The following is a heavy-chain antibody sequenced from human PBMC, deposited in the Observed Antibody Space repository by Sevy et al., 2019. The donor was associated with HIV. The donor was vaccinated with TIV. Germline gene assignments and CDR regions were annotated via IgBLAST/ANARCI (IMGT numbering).Heavy chain of an antibody. D-gene: IGHD5-18*01. J-gene: IGHJ4*02. CDR1: GFIFSNAW. Sequence: GGSLRLSCAASGFIFSNAWMNWVRQAPGKGLEWVGRIKSKIDGGTTAYPALVKGRFTTSRKESKSTLYLQINSLKIEDRAVYFCATEGGYTHGALDYWGQGTLVTVSS. CDR3: ATEGGYTHGALDY. CDR2: IKSKIDGGTT. V-gene: IGHV3-15*01.